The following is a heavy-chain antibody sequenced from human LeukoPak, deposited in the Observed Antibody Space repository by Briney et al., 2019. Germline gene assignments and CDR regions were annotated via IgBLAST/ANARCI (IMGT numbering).Heavy chain of an antibody. CDR2: INPNSGGT. CDR3: ARVARDYGDSSRIEY. CDR1: GYTFTGCY. Sequence: GASVKVSCKASGYTFTGCYMHWVRQAPGQGLEWMGWINPNSGGTNYAQKFQGRVTMTRDTSISTAYMELSRLRSDDTAVYYCARVARDYGDSSRIEYWGQGTLVTVSS. D-gene: IGHD4-17*01. J-gene: IGHJ4*02. V-gene: IGHV1-2*02.